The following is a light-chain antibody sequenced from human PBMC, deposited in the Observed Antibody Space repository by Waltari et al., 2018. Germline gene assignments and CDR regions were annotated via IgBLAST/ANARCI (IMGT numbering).Light chain of an antibody. V-gene: IGLV1-44*01. CDR1: SSHIGSNT. Sequence: QSVLTQPPSASGTPGQRVTISCSGSSSHIGSNTVNWYQQLPGTAPKLLIYSNNQRPSGVTDRFSGSKSGTSASLAISGLQSEDEADYYCAAWDDSLNGHVVFGGGTKLTVL. CDR2: SNN. CDR3: AAWDDSLNGHVV. J-gene: IGLJ2*01.